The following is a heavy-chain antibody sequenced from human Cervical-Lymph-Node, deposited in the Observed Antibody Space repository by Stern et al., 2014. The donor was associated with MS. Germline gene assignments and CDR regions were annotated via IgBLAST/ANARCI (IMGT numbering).Heavy chain of an antibody. V-gene: IGHV5-51*01. CDR3: ARQLSSEALDY. J-gene: IGHJ4*02. CDR1: GYTFTTYW. Sequence: VQLVQSGAEVKKPGESLKISCKGSGYTFTTYWIGWVLQMPGKGLEWMGMFYPADSDTRYSPSFQGQVTFSADKSISPAYLQWSSLKASDTAMYFCARQLSSEALDYWGPGTLVTVSS. D-gene: IGHD6-19*01. CDR2: FYPADSDT.